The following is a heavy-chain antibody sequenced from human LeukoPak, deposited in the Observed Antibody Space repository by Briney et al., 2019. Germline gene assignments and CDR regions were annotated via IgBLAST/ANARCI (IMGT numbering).Heavy chain of an antibody. CDR3: ARGGLLAYYYYYMDV. Sequence: PSETLSLTCTVSGGSISSGDYYWSWIRQPPGKGLEWVANIRQDGSEKYYVDSVKGRFTISRDNAKNSLYLQMNSLRAEDTAVYYCARGGLLAYYYYYMDVWGKGTTVTVSS. V-gene: IGHV3-7*01. CDR2: IRQDGSEK. J-gene: IGHJ6*03. CDR1: GGSISSGDYY. D-gene: IGHD1-26*01.